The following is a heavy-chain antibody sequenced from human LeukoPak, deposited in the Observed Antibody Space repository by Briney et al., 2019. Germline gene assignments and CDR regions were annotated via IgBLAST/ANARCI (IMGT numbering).Heavy chain of an antibody. V-gene: IGHV4-59*01. Sequence: SETLSLTCTVSGGSISSYYWSWIRQPPGKGLEWIGYIYYSGSTNYNPSLKSRVTISADTSKNQFSLKLSSVTAADTAVYYCARVRGLDAFDIWGQGTMVNVSS. J-gene: IGHJ3*02. D-gene: IGHD3/OR15-3a*01. CDR1: GGSISSYY. CDR2: IYYSGST. CDR3: ARVRGLDAFDI.